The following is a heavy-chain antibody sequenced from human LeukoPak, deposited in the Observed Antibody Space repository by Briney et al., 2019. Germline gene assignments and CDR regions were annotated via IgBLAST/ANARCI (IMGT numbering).Heavy chain of an antibody. CDR3: AKVRSPLFRGGSYCFDY. J-gene: IGHJ4*02. CDR1: GFTFSTYE. Sequence: GGSLRLSCAASGFTFSTYEMNWVRQAPGKGLEWVSAISASGSSTYYADSVKGRFTMSRDTSKDTLYLQLNSLRAEDTAVYYCAKVRSPLFRGGSYCFDYWGQGTLVTVSS. CDR2: ISASGSST. V-gene: IGHV3-23*01. D-gene: IGHD1-26*01.